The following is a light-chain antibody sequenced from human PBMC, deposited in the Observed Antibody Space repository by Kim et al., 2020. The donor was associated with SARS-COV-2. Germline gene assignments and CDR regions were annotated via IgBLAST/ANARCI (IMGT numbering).Light chain of an antibody. Sequence: PGQTARNTCSEEALPEKCAFWDQEKSGQTPILVINEDNKRPSGSTGKFSGARWGTMATWSISGAQVEDGAEYYCCSTYGSGSERGVFGGGTKLTDL. J-gene: IGLJ3*02. V-gene: IGLV3-10*01. CDR3: CSTYGSGSERGV. CDR2: EDN. CDR1: ALPEKC.